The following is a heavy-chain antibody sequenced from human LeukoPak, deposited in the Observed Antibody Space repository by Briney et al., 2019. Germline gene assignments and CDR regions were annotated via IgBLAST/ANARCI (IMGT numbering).Heavy chain of an antibody. J-gene: IGHJ4*02. V-gene: IGHV4-59*12. CDR2: IYYSGST. D-gene: IGHD1-1*01. CDR1: GGSISSYY. Sequence: SETLSLTCTVSGGSISSYYWSWIRQPPGKGLEWIGYIYYSGSTNYNPSLKSRVTMSVDTSKNQFSLKLSSVTAADTAVYYCARDRGTWNDDGFDYWGQGTLVTVSS. CDR3: ARDRGTWNDDGFDY.